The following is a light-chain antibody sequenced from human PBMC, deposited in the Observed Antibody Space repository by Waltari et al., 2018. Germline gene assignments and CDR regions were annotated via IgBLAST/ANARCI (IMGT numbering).Light chain of an antibody. CDR2: YKSDSDK. J-gene: IGLJ3*02. CDR1: GGINVAGYH. V-gene: IGLV5-45*01. CDR3: AIGHSSGNWV. Sequence: PMLTQPASLSASPGASASLTCTFSGGINVAGYHIFWYQQKPGSPPRYLLRYKSDSDKGPASGFPSPFFGSKYASANTGILRISGLQSDDEADYYCAIGHSSGNWVFGVGTRLTVL.